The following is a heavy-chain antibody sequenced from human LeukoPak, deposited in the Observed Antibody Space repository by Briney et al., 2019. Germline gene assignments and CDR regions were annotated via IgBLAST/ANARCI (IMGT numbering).Heavy chain of an antibody. V-gene: IGHV1-24*01. Sequence: ASVKVSCKVSGYTLTELSMHWVRQAPGKGLEWMGGFDPEDGETIYAQKFQGRVTMTEDTSTDTAYMELSSLRSEDTAVYYCATHGYSGYDLGRFDYWGQGTLVTVSS. J-gene: IGHJ4*02. CDR1: GYTLTELS. D-gene: IGHD5-12*01. CDR3: ATHGYSGYDLGRFDY. CDR2: FDPEDGET.